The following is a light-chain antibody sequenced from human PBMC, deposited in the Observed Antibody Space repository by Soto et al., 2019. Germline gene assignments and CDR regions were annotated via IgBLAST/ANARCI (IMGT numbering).Light chain of an antibody. CDR3: QQYGSTPRT. Sequence: EIVLTQSPGTLSLSPGERATLSCRASQSVSSNYLAWYQQKPGQAPRVVIYDTSNRATGIPDRFSDSGSGTDFTLSISRLEPEDFAMYYCQQYGSTPRTFGQGTKVEIK. CDR2: DTS. V-gene: IGKV3-20*01. J-gene: IGKJ1*01. CDR1: QSVSSNY.